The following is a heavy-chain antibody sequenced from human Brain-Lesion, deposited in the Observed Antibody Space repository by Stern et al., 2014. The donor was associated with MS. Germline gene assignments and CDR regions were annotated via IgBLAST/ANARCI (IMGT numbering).Heavy chain of an antibody. CDR1: GGPISSSNW. D-gene: IGHD1-14*01. Sequence: VQLVESGPGLVKPSGTLSLTCAVSGGPISSSNWGGWVRQSPGRGLGWIGEIYHSGGTKYSPSFESRVIISVDKSKNQLSLQLGYVTAADTAVYYCARELPDLNAFDIWGQGTMVTVSS. V-gene: IGHV4-4*02. J-gene: IGHJ3*02. CDR3: ARELPDLNAFDI. CDR2: IYHSGGT.